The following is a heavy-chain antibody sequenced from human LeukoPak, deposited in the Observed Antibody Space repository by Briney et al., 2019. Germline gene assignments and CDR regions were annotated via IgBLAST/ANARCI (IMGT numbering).Heavy chain of an antibody. V-gene: IGHV4-4*02. CDR1: GGSVSSTNW. CDR3: AREGGFYRPLDY. Sequence: TSETLSLTCGVSGGSVSSTNWWTWIRQPPGKGLEGIGEVHLDGRTNFNPSLKSRLTMSVDLSENHVSLKLTSVTAADTAVYYCAREGGFYRPLDYSGQGTLATVSS. CDR2: VHLDGRT. J-gene: IGHJ4*02. D-gene: IGHD6-25*01.